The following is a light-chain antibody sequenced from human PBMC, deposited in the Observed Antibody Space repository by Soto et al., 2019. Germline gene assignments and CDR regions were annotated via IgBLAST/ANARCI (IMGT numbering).Light chain of an antibody. CDR3: SSYTTRTTLYV. V-gene: IGLV2-14*01. J-gene: IGLJ1*01. CDR2: EVS. Sequence: QSVLTQPAPVSGSPGQSITISCTGTSSDVGSYNYVSWYQLHPGKAPKLMIYEVSNRPSGVSNRFSGSKSGDTASLTISGLQAEDEADYYCSSYTTRTTLYVFGTGTKVTVL. CDR1: SSDVGSYNY.